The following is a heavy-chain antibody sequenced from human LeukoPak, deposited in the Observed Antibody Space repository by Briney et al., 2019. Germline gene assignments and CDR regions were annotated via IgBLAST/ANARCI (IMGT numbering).Heavy chain of an antibody. CDR1: GYSINNYW. CDR3: ARQEYCSGASCYTWFDP. Sequence: GESPKISCKGSGYSINNYWIAWVRQMPGKGLEWMGIIYPADSDIRYSPSFQGQVTISADKSISTAYLQWNSLKASDTAMYYCARQEYCSGASCYTWFDPWGQEPWSPSPQ. D-gene: IGHD2-15*01. CDR2: IYPADSDI. V-gene: IGHV5-51*01. J-gene: IGHJ5*02.